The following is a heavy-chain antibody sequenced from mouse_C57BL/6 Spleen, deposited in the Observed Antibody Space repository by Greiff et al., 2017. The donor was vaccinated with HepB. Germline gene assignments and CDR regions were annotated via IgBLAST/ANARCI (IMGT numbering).Heavy chain of an antibody. CDR1: GFTFSDYG. D-gene: IGHD1-1*01. Sequence: EVQRVEPGGGLVKPGGSLKLSCAASGFTFSDYGMHWVRQAPETGLEWVAYISSGSSTIYYADTVKGRFTISRDNAKNTLFLQMTSLRSEDTAMYYCARERRYFYAMDYWGQGTSVTVSS. CDR3: ARERRYFYAMDY. V-gene: IGHV5-17*01. J-gene: IGHJ4*01. CDR2: ISSGSSTI.